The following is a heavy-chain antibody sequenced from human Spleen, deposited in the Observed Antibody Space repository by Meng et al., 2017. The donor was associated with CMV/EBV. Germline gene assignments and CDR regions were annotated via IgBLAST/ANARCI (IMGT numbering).Heavy chain of an antibody. D-gene: IGHD6-6*01. Sequence: CAVPGGSISSSAWWSWVRPPPGKGLEWIGEIYHSGSTNYNPSLKSRVTISAEKSKNQFSLRLNSVTAADTAVYYCASEYTRSSITFDPWGQGALVTVSS. CDR1: GGSISSSAW. CDR2: IYHSGST. V-gene: IGHV4-4*02. CDR3: ASEYTRSSITFDP. J-gene: IGHJ5*02.